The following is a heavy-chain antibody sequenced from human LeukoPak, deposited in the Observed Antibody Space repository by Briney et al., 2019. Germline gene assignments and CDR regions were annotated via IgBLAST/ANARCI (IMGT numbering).Heavy chain of an antibody. J-gene: IGHJ3*02. CDR1: GGSFSGYY. Sequence: SETLSLTCAVYGGSFSGYYWSWIRQPPGKGLEWIGEINHSGSTNYNPSLKSRVTISVDTSKNQFSLKLSSVTAADTAVYYCARVPTYYYDSSGQKYDAFDIWGQGTMVTVSS. D-gene: IGHD3-22*01. CDR3: ARVPTYYYDSSGQKYDAFDI. V-gene: IGHV4-34*01. CDR2: INHSGST.